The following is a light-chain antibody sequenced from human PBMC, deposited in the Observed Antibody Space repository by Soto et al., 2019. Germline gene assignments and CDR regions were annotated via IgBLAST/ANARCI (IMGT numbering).Light chain of an antibody. CDR2: SNN. Sequence: QAVVTQPPSASGTPGQRVTISCSGSSSNIGSNTVNWYQQLPGTAPKLLIYSNNQRPSGVPDRFSGSKSGTSASLAISGLQSEDDADYYCAAWDDSLKGVFGGGTKVTVL. J-gene: IGLJ3*02. CDR1: SSNIGSNT. CDR3: AAWDDSLKGV. V-gene: IGLV1-44*01.